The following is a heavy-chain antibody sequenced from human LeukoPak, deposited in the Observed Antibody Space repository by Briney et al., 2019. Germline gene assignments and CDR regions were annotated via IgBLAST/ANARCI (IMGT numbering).Heavy chain of an antibody. CDR2: ISYDGSNK. V-gene: IGHV3-30*04. D-gene: IGHD5-12*01. CDR1: GFTFSSYA. CDR3: ARESVATSIYYYGMDV. J-gene: IGHJ6*02. Sequence: PGGSLRLSCAASGFTFSSYAMHWVRQAPGKGLEWVAVISYDGSNKYYADSVEGRFTISRDNSKNTLYLQMNSLRAEDTAVYYCARESVATSIYYYGMDVWGQGTTVTVSS.